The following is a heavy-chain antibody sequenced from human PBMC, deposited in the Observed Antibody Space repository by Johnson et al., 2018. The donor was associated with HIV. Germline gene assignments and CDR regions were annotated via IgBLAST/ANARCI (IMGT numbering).Heavy chain of an antibody. CDR2: ISYDGSNK. CDR3: ARESMVQGVTLYVVHAFDI. CDR1: GFTFSSYA. V-gene: IGHV3-30-3*01. J-gene: IGHJ3*02. Sequence: VQLVESGGGVVRPGRSLRLSCAASGFTFSSYAMHWVRQAPGKGLEWVAVISYDGSNKYAADSVEARFTISRTTAKHSLYLQMNRLRVEDTALDYGARESMVQGVTLYVVHAFDIWGQGTMVTVSS. D-gene: IGHD3-10*01.